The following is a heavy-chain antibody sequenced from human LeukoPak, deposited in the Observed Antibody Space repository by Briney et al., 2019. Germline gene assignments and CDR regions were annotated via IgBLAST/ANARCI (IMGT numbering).Heavy chain of an antibody. D-gene: IGHD6-13*01. V-gene: IGHV3-11*03. CDR2: ISSSSSYT. Sequence: GGSLRLSCAVSGIPFSDYYMNWIRKAPGQGLEWISYISSSSSYTDYADSVKGRFTISRDNANSALYLQMHSLRLEDTAVYYCAAGTAADFWGQGTLVTVSS. J-gene: IGHJ4*02. CDR3: AAGTAADF. CDR1: GIPFSDYY.